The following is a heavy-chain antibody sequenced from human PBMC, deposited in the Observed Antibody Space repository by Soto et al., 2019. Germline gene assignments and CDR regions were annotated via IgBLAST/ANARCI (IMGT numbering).Heavy chain of an antibody. CDR1: GGSISGGGFS. CDR2: ILHTGGT. D-gene: IGHD3-10*01. Sequence: SETLSLTCAVSGGSISGGGFSWSWIRQPPGKGLEWIGYILHTGGTQYNPSLKSRVSMSVDKSKNQFSLHLTSVTAADTAVYYCARLQFGEGFDYWGQGALVTVYS. J-gene: IGHJ4*02. CDR3: ARLQFGEGFDY. V-gene: IGHV4-30-2*01.